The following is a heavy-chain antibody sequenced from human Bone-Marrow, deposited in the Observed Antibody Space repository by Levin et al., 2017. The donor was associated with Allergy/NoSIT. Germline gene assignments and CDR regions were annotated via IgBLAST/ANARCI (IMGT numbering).Heavy chain of an antibody. CDR1: GFTFRNAM. V-gene: IGHV3-15*01. CDR2: IKSRSDGGTT. D-gene: IGHD3-10*01. J-gene: IGHJ4*02. CDR3: ATEEGSFYF. Sequence: NSGGSLRLSCAASGFTFRNAMMSWVRQAPGKGLEWVGRIKSRSDGGTTEYASPVKGRFTLSRDDSKNTLFLQMNSLKPEDSGVYYCATEEGSFYFWGRGTRVTVSS.